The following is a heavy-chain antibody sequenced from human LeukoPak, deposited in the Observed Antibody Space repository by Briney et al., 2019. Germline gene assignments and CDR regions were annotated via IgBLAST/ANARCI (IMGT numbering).Heavy chain of an antibody. V-gene: IGHV3-11*06. D-gene: IGHD3-10*01. Sequence: SMKGRFTISRDNAKNSLYLQMNSLRAEDTAVYYCARALWSGPVYYGMDVWGQGITVTVSS. J-gene: IGHJ6*02. CDR3: ARALWSGPVYYGMDV.